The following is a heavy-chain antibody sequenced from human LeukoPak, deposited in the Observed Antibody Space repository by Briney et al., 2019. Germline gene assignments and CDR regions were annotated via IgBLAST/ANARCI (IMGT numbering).Heavy chain of an antibody. Sequence: PGGSLRLSCAASGFTFSNAWMSWVRQAPGKGLEWVGRIKSKTDGGTTDYAAPVKGRFTISRDDSKNTLYLQMNSLKTEDTAVYYCTTDSPYYYDSSGYSFDYWGQGTLVTVSS. CDR2: IKSKTDGGTT. V-gene: IGHV3-15*01. D-gene: IGHD3-22*01. CDR1: GFTFSNAW. CDR3: TTDSPYYYDSSGYSFDY. J-gene: IGHJ4*02.